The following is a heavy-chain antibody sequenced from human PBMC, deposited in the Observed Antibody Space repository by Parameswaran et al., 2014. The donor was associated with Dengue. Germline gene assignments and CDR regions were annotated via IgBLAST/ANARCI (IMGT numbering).Heavy chain of an antibody. CDR3: ARQAVGLWFGDRAFDI. J-gene: IGHJ3*02. Sequence: WIRQPPGKGLEWIGSIYYSGSTYYNPSLKSRVTISVDTSKNQFSLKLSSVTAADTAVYYCARQAVGLWFGDRAFDIWGQGTMVTVSS. D-gene: IGHD3-10*01. V-gene: IGHV4-39*01. CDR2: IYYSGST.